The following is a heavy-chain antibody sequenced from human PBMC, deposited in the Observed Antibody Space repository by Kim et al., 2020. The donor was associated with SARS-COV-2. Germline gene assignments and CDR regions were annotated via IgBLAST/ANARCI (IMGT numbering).Heavy chain of an antibody. D-gene: IGHD1-1*01. V-gene: IGHV4-31*02. CDR3: AREGTDKERGAFDI. Sequence: NPSLQRRVTISVETSKSQFSLKLSSVTAADTAVYYCAREGTDKERGAFDIWGQGTMVTVSS. J-gene: IGHJ3*02.